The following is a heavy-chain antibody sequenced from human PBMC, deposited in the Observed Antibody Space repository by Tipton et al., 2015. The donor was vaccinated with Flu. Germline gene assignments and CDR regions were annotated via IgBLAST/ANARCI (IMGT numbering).Heavy chain of an antibody. CDR3: ARDPSLGMPDYFDS. CDR2: IYHSGST. J-gene: IGHJ4*02. D-gene: IGHD2-2*01. CDR1: GYSINSGYY. Sequence: TLSLTCVVSGYSINSGYYWGWVRQPPGKGLEWIGTIYHSGSTYYNPSLKSRVTISVDTSKSQFSLQLRSVTAADTAVYYCARDPSLGMPDYFDSWGQGILVTASS. V-gene: IGHV4-38-2*02.